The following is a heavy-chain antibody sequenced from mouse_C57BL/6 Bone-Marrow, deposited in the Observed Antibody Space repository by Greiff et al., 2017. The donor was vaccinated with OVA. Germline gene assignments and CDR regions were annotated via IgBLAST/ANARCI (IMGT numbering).Heavy chain of an antibody. CDR1: GYTFTDHT. CDR2: IYPRDGST. J-gene: IGHJ3*01. CDR3: ARERYYYGSSSWFAY. D-gene: IGHD1-1*01. V-gene: IGHV1-78*01. Sequence: VQLQKSDAELVKPGASVKISCKVSGYTFTDHTIHWMKQRPEQGLEWIGYIYPRDGSTKYNEKFKGKATLTADKSSSTAYMQLNSLTSEDSAVYFCARERYYYGSSSWFAYWGQGTLVTVSA.